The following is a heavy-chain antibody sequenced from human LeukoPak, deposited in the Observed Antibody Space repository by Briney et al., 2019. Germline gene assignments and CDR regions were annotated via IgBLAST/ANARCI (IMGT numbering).Heavy chain of an antibody. V-gene: IGHV3-15*01. CDR2: IKSKTDGGTT. D-gene: IGHD1-26*01. CDR3: TTRGGSFSIFDY. CDR1: GGTFSSYA. J-gene: IGHJ4*02. Sequence: SCKASGGTFSSYAISWVRQAPGKGLEWVGRIKSKTDGGTTDYAAPVKGRFTISRDDSKNTLYLQMNSLKTEDTAVYYCTTRGGSFSIFDYWGQGTLVTVSS.